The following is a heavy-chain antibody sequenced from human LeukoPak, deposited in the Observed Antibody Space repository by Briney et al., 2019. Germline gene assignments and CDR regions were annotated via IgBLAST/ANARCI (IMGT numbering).Heavy chain of an antibody. CDR3: GKTTAGYSSGQKPAWPVDY. J-gene: IGHJ4*02. CDR1: GFTFGSFA. Sequence: GGSLRLSCEASGFTFGSFAMYWVRQAPGKGLDWIAGIFGSGGSPHYADSVKGRFTISRDDSKNTVYLQINSLRAEDTAVYYCGKTTAGYSSGQKPAWPVDYWGQGTLVTVSS. V-gene: IGHV3-23*01. D-gene: IGHD5-18*01. CDR2: IFGSGGSP.